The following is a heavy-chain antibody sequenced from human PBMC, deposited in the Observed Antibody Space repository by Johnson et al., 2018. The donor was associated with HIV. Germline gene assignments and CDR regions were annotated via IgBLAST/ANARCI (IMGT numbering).Heavy chain of an antibody. D-gene: IGHD6-6*01. CDR2: IRYDGSNK. CDR1: GFTVSSNY. Sequence: QVQLVESGGGLAQPGGSLRLSCAASGFTVSSNYMSWVRQAPGKGLEWVAFIRYDGSNKYYADSVKGRFTISRDNSKNTLYLQMNSLRAEDTAVYYCAKDRRTYSSSADAFDIWGQGTMVTVSS. J-gene: IGHJ3*02. V-gene: IGHV3-30*02. CDR3: AKDRRTYSSSADAFDI.